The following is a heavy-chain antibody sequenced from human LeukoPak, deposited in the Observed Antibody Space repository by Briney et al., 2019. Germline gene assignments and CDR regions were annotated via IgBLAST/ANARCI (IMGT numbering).Heavy chain of an antibody. CDR2: IYPGDSET. D-gene: IGHD6-13*01. CDR3: ARTGYNSPYYMGDDY. CDR1: GYSFTSYW. V-gene: IGHV5-51*01. J-gene: IGHJ4*02. Sequence: PGESLKISCKGSGYSFTSYWIGWVRQMPGKGLEWMGIIYPGDSETRYSPSFQGQVTISADKSISTAYLQWSSLKASDTAMYYCARTGYNSPYYMGDDYWGQGTLVTVSS.